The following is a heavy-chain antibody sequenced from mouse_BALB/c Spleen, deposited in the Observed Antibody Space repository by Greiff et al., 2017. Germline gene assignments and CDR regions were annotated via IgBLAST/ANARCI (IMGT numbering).Heavy chain of an antibody. Sequence: VQLQQSGPGLVKPSQSLSLTCSVTGYSITSGYYWNWIRQFPGNKLEWMGYISYDGSNNYNPSLKNRISITRDTSKNQFFLKLNSVTTEDTATYYCARERGVYHPFAYWGQGTLVTVSA. CDR1: GYSITSGYY. D-gene: IGHD2-1*01. CDR3: ARERGVYHPFAY. CDR2: ISYDGSN. J-gene: IGHJ3*01. V-gene: IGHV3-6*02.